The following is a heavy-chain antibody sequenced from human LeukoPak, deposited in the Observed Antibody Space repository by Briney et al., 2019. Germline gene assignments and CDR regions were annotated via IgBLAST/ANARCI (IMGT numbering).Heavy chain of an antibody. Sequence: SSETLSLTCTVSGGSISSYYWGWIRQPPGKGLEWIGSIYYSGSTYYNPSLKSRVTISVDTSKNQFSLKLSSVTAADTAVYYCARLSIVGATGYWGQGTLVTVSS. CDR2: IYYSGST. D-gene: IGHD1-26*01. V-gene: IGHV4-39*01. CDR1: GGSISSYY. CDR3: ARLSIVGATGY. J-gene: IGHJ4*02.